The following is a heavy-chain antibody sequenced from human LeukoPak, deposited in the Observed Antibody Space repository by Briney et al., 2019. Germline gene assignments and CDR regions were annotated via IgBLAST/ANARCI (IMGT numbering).Heavy chain of an antibody. V-gene: IGHV3-53*01. Sequence: GGSLRLSCAASGFTVSSNYMNWVRQTPGGGLEWVSVIFGDSTYYIDSVKGRFTISRDNSKNMLFLQMDSLRVEDTAVYYCVKETRGTTVYYWGQGTLVTVSS. CDR1: GFTVSSNY. J-gene: IGHJ4*02. CDR2: IFGDST. D-gene: IGHD4-17*01. CDR3: VKETRGTTVYY.